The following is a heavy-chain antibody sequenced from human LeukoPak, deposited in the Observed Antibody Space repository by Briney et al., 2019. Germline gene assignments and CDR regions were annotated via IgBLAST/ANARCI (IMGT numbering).Heavy chain of an antibody. CDR3: ARAFRDVIFDY. CDR1: GFTFSSYS. V-gene: IGHV3-48*04. Sequence: PGGSLRLSCAASGFTFSSYSMNWVRQAPGRGLEWVSYISSTGGAIYYADSVKGRFTISRDNAKSSLYLQMNSLRAEDTAVYYCARAFRDVIFDYWGQGPLVTVSS. J-gene: IGHJ4*02. CDR2: ISSTGGAI. D-gene: IGHD5-24*01.